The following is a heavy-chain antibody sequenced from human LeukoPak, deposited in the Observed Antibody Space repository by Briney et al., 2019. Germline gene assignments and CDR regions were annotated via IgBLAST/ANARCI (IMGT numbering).Heavy chain of an antibody. D-gene: IGHD3-10*01. V-gene: IGHV4-34*01. CDR2: INHSGST. J-gene: IGHJ3*02. CDR3: ALPGEWSGPRRAFDI. CDR1: GGSFSGYY. Sequence: PPETLSLTCAVYGGSFSGYYWSWIRQPPGKGLEWIGEINHSGSTNYNPSLKSRVTISVDTSKNQFSLKLSSVTAADTAVYYCALPGEWSGPRRAFDIWGQGTMVTVSS.